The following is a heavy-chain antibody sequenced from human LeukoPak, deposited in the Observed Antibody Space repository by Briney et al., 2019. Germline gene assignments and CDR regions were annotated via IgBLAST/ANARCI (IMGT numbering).Heavy chain of an antibody. D-gene: IGHD3-10*01. CDR2: INPNSGGT. CDR1: GYTFTGYY. CDR3: ARRYYYGSGSYPWFDP. J-gene: IGHJ5*02. V-gene: IGHV1-2*02. Sequence: ASVKVSCKASGYTFTGYYMHWVRQAPGQGLEWMGWINPNSGGTNYAQKFQGRVTMTRDTSISTAYMELSRLRSDDTAVYYCARRYYYGSGSYPWFDPWGQGTLVTVSS.